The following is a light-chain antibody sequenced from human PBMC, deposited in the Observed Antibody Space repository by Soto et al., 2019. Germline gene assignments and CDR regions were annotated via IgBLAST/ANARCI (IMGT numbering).Light chain of an antibody. V-gene: IGKV1-39*01. CDR2: TAS. CDR3: QQSSSSPLT. Sequence: DIQMTQSPSSLSASVGDRVTITCRASQSISNNLNWYQQKPGKAPKLLIYTASSLQSGVPSRFSGSGSGTDFTLTISSLQPEDFATYYCQQSSSSPLTFGGGTKVEIK. J-gene: IGKJ4*01. CDR1: QSISNN.